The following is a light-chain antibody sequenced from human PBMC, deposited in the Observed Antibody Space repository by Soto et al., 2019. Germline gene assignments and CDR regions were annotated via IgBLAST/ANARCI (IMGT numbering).Light chain of an antibody. V-gene: IGLV6-57*04. CDR3: QSFDRNRQGV. CDR1: SGRIGSNY. J-gene: IGLJ3*02. Sequence: FMLTQPHSVSESPGKTVTISCTRSSGRIGSNYVQWYQQRPGSAPTTVIYEDRQRPSGVPDRFSGSIDSSSNSASLTISGLKTEDEADYYCQSFDRNRQGVFGGGTKVTVL. CDR2: EDR.